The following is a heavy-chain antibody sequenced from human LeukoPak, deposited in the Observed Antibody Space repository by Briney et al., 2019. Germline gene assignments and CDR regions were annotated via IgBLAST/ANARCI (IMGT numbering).Heavy chain of an antibody. J-gene: IGHJ4*02. CDR2: ISSSSSYI. CDR3: ARDYTMIRYYFDY. Sequence: PGGSLRLSCAASGFTFSSYSMNWVRQAPGKGLEWVSSISSSSSYIYYADSVKGQFTISRDNAKNSLYLQMNSLRAEDTAVYYCARDYTMIRYYFDYWGQGTLVTVSS. V-gene: IGHV3-21*01. D-gene: IGHD3-22*01. CDR1: GFTFSSYS.